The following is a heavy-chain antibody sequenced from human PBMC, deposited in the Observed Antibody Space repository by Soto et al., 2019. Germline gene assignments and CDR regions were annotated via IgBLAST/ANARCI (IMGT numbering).Heavy chain of an antibody. D-gene: IGHD3-16*02. V-gene: IGHV3-74*01. J-gene: IGHJ4*02. CDR3: ARLTYYYYVWGSYRSRHYFDY. CDR2: INSDGSST. Sequence: SLSLLCASPSSSVTSGSIQSGRRAPGQERVWVSRINSDGSSTSYTDSVKGRFTISRDNAKNTLYLQMNSLRAEDTAVYNCARLTYYYYVWGSYRSRHYFDYWRQATLV. CDR1: SSSVTSGS.